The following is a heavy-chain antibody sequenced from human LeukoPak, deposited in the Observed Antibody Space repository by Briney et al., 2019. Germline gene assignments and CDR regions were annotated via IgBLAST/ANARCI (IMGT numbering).Heavy chain of an antibody. CDR1: GYTFTGYY. Sequence: ASVMVSCKASGYTFTGYYMHWVRQAPGQGLEWMGWINPNSGGTNYAQKFQGRVTMTRDTSISTAYMELSRLRSDDTAVYYCAREDSGGSYCFFSWGQGTLVTVSS. D-gene: IGHD1-26*01. V-gene: IGHV1-2*02. CDR3: AREDSGGSYCFFS. J-gene: IGHJ5*02. CDR2: INPNSGGT.